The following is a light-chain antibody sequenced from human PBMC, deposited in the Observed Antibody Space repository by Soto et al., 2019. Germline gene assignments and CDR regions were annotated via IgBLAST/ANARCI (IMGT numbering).Light chain of an antibody. CDR2: DAS. Sequence: AIQLTQSPSSLSASVGDIVTITCRASQGISSALAWYQQKPGKAPKLLIYDASSLESGVPSRFSGSGSGTDFTLTISSLRPEDFATYCWQQFISFGGGTKVEIK. J-gene: IGKJ4*01. CDR3: QQFIS. V-gene: IGKV1-13*02. CDR1: QGISSA.